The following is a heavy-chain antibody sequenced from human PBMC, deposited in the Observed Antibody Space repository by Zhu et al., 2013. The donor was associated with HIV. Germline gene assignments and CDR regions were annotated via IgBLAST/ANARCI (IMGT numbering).Heavy chain of an antibody. D-gene: IGHD1-26*01. CDR3: ARVASLLVGATEY. Sequence: QVQLVQSGAEVKKPGASVKVSCKASGYTFTNYFIHWVRQATGQGLEWMGWMNPKSGNTGYAQKFQGRVTMTRNTSISTAYMELSSLRSEDTAVYYCARVASLLVGATEYWGQGTLVTVSS. CDR2: MNPKSGNT. V-gene: IGHV1-8*02. CDR1: GYTFTNYF. J-gene: IGHJ4*02.